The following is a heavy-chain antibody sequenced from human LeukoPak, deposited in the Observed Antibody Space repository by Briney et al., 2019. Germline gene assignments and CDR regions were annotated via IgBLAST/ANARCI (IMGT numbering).Heavy chain of an antibody. V-gene: IGHV3-74*01. CDR2: INSDGSST. Sequence: PGGSLRLSCAASGFTFSSYWMHWVRQAPGKGLVWVSRINSDGSSTSYADSVKGRFTISRDNAKNTLYLQMNSLRAEDTAVYYCAADGYSSPFDYWGQGTLVTVSS. CDR3: AADGYSSPFDY. CDR1: GFTFSSYW. D-gene: IGHD5-24*01. J-gene: IGHJ4*02.